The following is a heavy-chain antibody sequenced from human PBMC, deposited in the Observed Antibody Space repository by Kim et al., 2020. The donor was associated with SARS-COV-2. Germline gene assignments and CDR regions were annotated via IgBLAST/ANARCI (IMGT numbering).Heavy chain of an antibody. CDR1: GFTFDNYA. J-gene: IGHJ4*02. CDR2: ISWNSDNI. CDR3: AKAGGRSFFDY. Sequence: GGSLRLSCAASGFTFDNYAMHWVRQVPGKGLEWVSGISWNSDNIDYADSVKGRFTISRDNAKNSLSLQMNSLRAEDTAFYYCAKAGGRSFFDYWGQGTLV. V-gene: IGHV3-9*01.